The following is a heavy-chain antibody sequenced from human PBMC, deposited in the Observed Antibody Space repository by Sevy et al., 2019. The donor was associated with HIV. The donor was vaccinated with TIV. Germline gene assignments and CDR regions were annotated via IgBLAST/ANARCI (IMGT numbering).Heavy chain of an antibody. V-gene: IGHV1-69*10. Sequence: ASVKVSCKASGGRLSNYGMNWVRQAPGQGLEWTGGIIPRVGIANYAQKLQGRVTISADESTNTMYIEVRSLTFEDTGVYYCASVRPCGGDCYFFDSWGQRTMVTVSS. J-gene: IGHJ4*02. D-gene: IGHD2-21*02. CDR2: IIPRVGIA. CDR1: GGRLSNYG. CDR3: ASVRPCGGDCYFFDS.